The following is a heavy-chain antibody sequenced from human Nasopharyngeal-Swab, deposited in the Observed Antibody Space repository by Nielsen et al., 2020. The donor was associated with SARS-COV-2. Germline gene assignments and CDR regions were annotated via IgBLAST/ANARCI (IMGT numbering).Heavy chain of an antibody. CDR1: GFTLGNYW. D-gene: IGHD6-13*01. CDR2: INQDGSEK. CDR3: VRLSIATAGVDY. Sequence: GGSLRLSCAASGFTLGNYWMSWVRQAPGKGLEWVANINQDGSEKYYLDSVEGRFTISRDNPKNSLYLQMNSLRAEDTAVFYCVRLSIATAGVDYWGQGTLATVSS. J-gene: IGHJ4*02. V-gene: IGHV3-7*01.